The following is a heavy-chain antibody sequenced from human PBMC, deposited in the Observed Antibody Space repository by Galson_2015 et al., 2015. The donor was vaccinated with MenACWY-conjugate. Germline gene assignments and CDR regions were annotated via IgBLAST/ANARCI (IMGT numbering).Heavy chain of an antibody. V-gene: IGHV3-74*01. CDR1: GFTFNNYW. CDR2: IKADGSFS. Sequence: LRLSCAASGFTFNNYWMHWVRQPPGKGLEWISYIKADGSFSNYADSVKGRFTISTDNAKNMVYLQMDGLGDEDTAVYFCARDNNWSFNSWGQGTLVTVSS. CDR3: ARDNNWSFNS. J-gene: IGHJ4*02. D-gene: IGHD1-1*01.